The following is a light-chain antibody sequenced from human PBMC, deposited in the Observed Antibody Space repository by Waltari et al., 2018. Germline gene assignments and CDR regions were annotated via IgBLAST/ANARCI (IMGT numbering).Light chain of an antibody. CDR3: SSHTSSSTVV. V-gene: IGLV2-14*03. Sequence: QSALTQPASVSGSPGQSITISCTGTSSDVGGSNFVSWYQHHPGKAPKLMIYDVSKRPSGCSNRFSGSKSGNTASLTISGLQAEDESDYYCSSHTSSSTVVFGGGTKLTVL. CDR1: SSDVGGSNF. CDR2: DVS. J-gene: IGLJ2*01.